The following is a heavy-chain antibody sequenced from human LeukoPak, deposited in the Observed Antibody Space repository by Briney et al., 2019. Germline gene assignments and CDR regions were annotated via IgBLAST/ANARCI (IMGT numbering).Heavy chain of an antibody. J-gene: IGHJ4*02. V-gene: IGHV1-2*02. CDR2: INPNSGGT. Sequence: ASVTVSFKASGYTFTGYCMHWVRQAPGQGLEWMGWINPNSGGTNYAQKFQGRVTMTRDTSISTAYMELSRRRSDDTAVYYCARDLNYCSGGSCYHRGAIDYWGQGTLVTVSS. D-gene: IGHD2-15*01. CDR1: GYTFTGYC. CDR3: ARDLNYCSGGSCYHRGAIDY.